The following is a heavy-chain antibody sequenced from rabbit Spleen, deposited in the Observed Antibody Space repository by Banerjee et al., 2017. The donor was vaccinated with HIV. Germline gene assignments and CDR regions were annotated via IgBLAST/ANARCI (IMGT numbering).Heavy chain of an antibody. V-gene: IGHV1S40*01. CDR1: GFSFSSSDY. D-gene: IGHD8-1*01. CDR2: IAGSSSGFT. CDR3: ARDLVVVIGWNFNL. J-gene: IGHJ4*01. Sequence: QSLEESGGDLVKPGASLTLTCTASGFSFSSSDYMCWVRQAPGKGLEWISCIAGSSSGFTYSATWAKGRSIMSRTSSTTVTLQMTSLTAADAATYFCARDLVVVIGWNFNLWGQGTLVTVS.